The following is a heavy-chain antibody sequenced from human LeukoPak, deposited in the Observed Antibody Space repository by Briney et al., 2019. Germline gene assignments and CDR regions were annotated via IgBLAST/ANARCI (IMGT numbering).Heavy chain of an antibody. J-gene: IGHJ6*03. D-gene: IGHD3-16*01. CDR1: GGSISSSYYY. Sequence: SETLSLTCTVSGGSISSSYYYWGWIRQPPGKGLEWIGGIYYSGSTYYNPSLKSRVTISVDTSKNQFSLKLSSVTAADTAVYYCARQVKPTSLYYYYYYYMDVWGKGTTVTVSS. CDR2: IYYSGST. V-gene: IGHV4-39*01. CDR3: ARQVKPTSLYYYYYYYMDV.